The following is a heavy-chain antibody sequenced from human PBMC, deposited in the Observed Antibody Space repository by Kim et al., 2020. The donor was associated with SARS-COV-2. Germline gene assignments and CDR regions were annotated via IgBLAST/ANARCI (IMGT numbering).Heavy chain of an antibody. CDR2: ISGGGERT. V-gene: IGHV3-23*01. CDR3: ARTGGVSTAYF. Sequence: GGSLRLSCAASGFTFASYEMPWVRQAPGKGLEWVSSISGGGERTYYTGSVKGRFTIYRDNAGNSLYLEMTSLRAEDTAVYYCARTGGVSTAYF. CDR1: GFTFASYE. J-gene: IGHJ1*01. D-gene: IGHD7-27*01.